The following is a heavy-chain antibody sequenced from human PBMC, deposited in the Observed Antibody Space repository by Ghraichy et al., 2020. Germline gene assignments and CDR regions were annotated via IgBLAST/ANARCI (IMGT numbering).Heavy chain of an antibody. CDR1: GYTFTSYG. J-gene: IGHJ6*02. D-gene: IGHD3-3*01. V-gene: IGHV1-18*01. CDR2: ISAYNGNT. Sequence: ASVKVSCKASGYTFTSYGISWVRQAPGQGLEWMGWISAYNGNTNYAQKLQGRVTMTTDTSTSTAYMELRSLRSDDTAVYYCARYYPDYDFWSDPVEFGVTGMDVWGQGTTVTVSS. CDR3: ARYYPDYDFWSDPVEFGVTGMDV.